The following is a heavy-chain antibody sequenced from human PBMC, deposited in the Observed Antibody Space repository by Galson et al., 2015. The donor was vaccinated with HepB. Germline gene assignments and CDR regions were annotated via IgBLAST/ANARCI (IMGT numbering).Heavy chain of an antibody. CDR3: ARDMGSSGWKDAFDI. J-gene: IGHJ3*02. V-gene: IGHV3-30-3*01. CDR2: ISYDGSNK. CDR1: GFTFSSYA. D-gene: IGHD6-19*01. Sequence: SLRLSCAASGFTFSSYAMHWVRQAPGKGLEWVAVISYDGSNKYYTDSVKGRFTISRDNSKNTLYLQMNSLRAEDTAVYYCARDMGSSGWKDAFDIWGQGTMVTVSS.